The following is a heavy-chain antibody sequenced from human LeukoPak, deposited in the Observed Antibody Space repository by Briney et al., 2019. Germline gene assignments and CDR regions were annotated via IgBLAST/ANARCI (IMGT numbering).Heavy chain of an antibody. CDR2: IYYSGST. D-gene: IGHD3-3*01. CDR1: GGSISSYY. V-gene: IGHV4-59*01. J-gene: IGHJ4*02. Sequence: SETLSLTCTVSGGSISSYYWSWVRQPPGKGLEWIGYIYYSGSTNYNPSLKSRVTISVDTSKNQFSLKLSSVTAADTAVYYCAGNDFWSGYNYWGQGTLVTVSS. CDR3: AGNDFWSGYNY.